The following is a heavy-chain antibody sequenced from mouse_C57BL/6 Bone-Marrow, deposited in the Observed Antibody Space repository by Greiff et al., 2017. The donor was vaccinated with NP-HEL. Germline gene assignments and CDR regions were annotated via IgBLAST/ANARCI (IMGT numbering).Heavy chain of an antibody. D-gene: IGHD2-4*01. Sequence: QVQLQQSGPELVQPGASVQISCKASGYAFSSSWMNWVKQRPGKGLEWIGRIYPGDGDTNYNGKFKGKATLTADKSSSTAYMQLISLTSEDSAVYFCAREDYDAFYYAMDYWGQGTSVTVSS. CDR2: IYPGDGDT. CDR3: AREDYDAFYYAMDY. CDR1: GYAFSSSW. J-gene: IGHJ4*01. V-gene: IGHV1-82*01.